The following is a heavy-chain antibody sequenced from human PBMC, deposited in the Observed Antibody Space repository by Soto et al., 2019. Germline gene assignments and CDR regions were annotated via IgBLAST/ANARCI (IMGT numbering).Heavy chain of an antibody. Sequence: QVQLVESGGGVVQPGRSLRLSCAASGFTFSSYAMHWVRQAPGKGLEWVAVISYDGSNKYYADSVKGRFTISRDNSKNTLYLQMNSLRAEDKAVYYCAREYSGSYYYYYGMVVWGQGTTVTVSS. D-gene: IGHD1-26*01. V-gene: IGHV3-30-3*01. CDR2: ISYDGSNK. CDR3: AREYSGSYYYYYGMVV. CDR1: GFTFSSYA. J-gene: IGHJ6*02.